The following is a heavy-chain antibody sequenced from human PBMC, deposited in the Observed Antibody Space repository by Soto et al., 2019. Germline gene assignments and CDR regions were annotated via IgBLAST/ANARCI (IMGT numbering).Heavy chain of an antibody. CDR2: ISAYNGNT. CDR1: GYTSTSYG. CDR3: ARQEMEVTIFGVVTSAQYDY. D-gene: IGHD3-3*01. J-gene: IGHJ4*01. V-gene: IGHV1-18*01. Sequence: GASVKVSCKASGYTSTSYGISWVRQAPGQGLEWMGWISAYNGNTNYAQKLQGRVTMTTDTSTSTAYMELRSLRSDDTAVYYCARQEMEVTIFGVVTSAQYDYWGHGTLVTVSS.